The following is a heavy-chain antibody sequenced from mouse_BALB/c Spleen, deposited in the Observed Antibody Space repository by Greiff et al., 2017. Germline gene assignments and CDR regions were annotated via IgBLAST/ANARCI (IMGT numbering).Heavy chain of an antibody. CDR3: ARLGNFYFDY. CDR2: ISSGGSYT. D-gene: IGHD2-1*01. J-gene: IGHJ2*01. Sequence: EVKLVESGGGLVKPGGSLKLSCAASGFTFSSYAMSWVRQSPEKRLEWVAEISSGGSYTYYPDTVTGRFTISRDNAKNTLYLQMSSLKSEDTAMYYCARLGNFYFDYWGQGTTLTVSS. CDR1: GFTFSSYA. V-gene: IGHV5-9-4*01.